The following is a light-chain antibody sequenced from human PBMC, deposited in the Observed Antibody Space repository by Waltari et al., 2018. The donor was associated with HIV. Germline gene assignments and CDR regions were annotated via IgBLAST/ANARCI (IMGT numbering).Light chain of an antibody. CDR1: TSNIGSNF. V-gene: IGLV1-47*01. CDR3: ATWDDSLSGVL. CDR2: GDD. J-gene: IGLJ3*02. Sequence: QSVLTQPPSTSGTPGQTVTISCSGSTSNIGSNFVYWYQQIPGTAPTPLIYGDDQRPSGVPDRFSVSKSGTSASLAISGLLSEDEAEYYCATWDDSLSGVLFGGGTKLTVL.